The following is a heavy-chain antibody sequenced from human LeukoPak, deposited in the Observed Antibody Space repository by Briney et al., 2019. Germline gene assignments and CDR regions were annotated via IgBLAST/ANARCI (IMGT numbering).Heavy chain of an antibody. V-gene: IGHV3-23*01. Sequence: GGSLRLFCAACRLTFSIYAMSWVRHAPGKALEWVSDINGSGGSTYYADAVKGRFTICRDNSKNTLYLQMNRLRAEDTAVYYCANQCGGVIGNFDYWGQGTLVTVSS. CDR3: ANQCGGVIGNFDY. D-gene: IGHD3-16*02. J-gene: IGHJ4*02. CDR2: INGSGGST. CDR1: RLTFSIYA.